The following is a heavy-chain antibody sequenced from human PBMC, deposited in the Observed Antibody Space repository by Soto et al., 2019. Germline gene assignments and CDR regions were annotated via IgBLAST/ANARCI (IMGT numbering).Heavy chain of an antibody. CDR1: GYTFTSHY. CDR3: ARAGYCTNGVCSSLDY. D-gene: IGHD2-8*01. CDR2: INPNSGGT. Sequence: ASVKVSCKASGYTFTSHYMHWVGQAPGQGLEWMGWINPNSGGTNYAQKFQGWVTMTRDTSISTAYMELSRLRSDDTAVYYCARAGYCTNGVCSSLDYWGQGTLVTVS. V-gene: IGHV1-2*04. J-gene: IGHJ4*02.